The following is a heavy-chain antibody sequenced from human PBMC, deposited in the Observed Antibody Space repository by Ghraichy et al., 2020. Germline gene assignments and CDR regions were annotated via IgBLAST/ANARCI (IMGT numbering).Heavy chain of an antibody. Sequence: SETMSLTCAVYGGSFSGYYWSWIRQPPGKGLEWIGEINHSGSTNYNPSLKSRVTILVDTSKNQFSLKLSSVTAADTAVYYCARVRGFGPRSMDVWGQGTTVTVSS. CDR2: INHSGST. V-gene: IGHV4-34*01. CDR1: GGSFSGYY. D-gene: IGHD3-10*01. CDR3: ARVRGFGPRSMDV. J-gene: IGHJ6*02.